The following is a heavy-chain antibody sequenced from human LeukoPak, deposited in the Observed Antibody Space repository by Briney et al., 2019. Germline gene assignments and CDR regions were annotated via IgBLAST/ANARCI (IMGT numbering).Heavy chain of an antibody. CDR1: GGSISSGGYY. CDR3: AREKAMGNYYDSSGYHYFDY. D-gene: IGHD3-22*01. V-gene: IGHV4-31*03. CDR2: IYYSGST. J-gene: IGHJ4*02. Sequence: SETLSLTCTVSGGSISSGGYYWSWIRQHPGKGLEWIGYIYYSGSTYYNPSLKSRVTISVDTSKNQFSLKLSSVTAADTAVYYCAREKAMGNYYDSSGYHYFDYWGQGTLVTVSS.